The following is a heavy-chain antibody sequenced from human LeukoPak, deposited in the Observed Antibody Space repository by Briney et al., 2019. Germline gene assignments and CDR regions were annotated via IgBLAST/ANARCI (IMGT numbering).Heavy chain of an antibody. CDR1: GLTFSNYE. CDR2: INPGGSNR. Sequence: GGSLRLSCAASGLTFSNYEMNWVRQAPGKGLEWVSYINPGGSNRFYAGSVKGRFTISRDDAKKSVYLQMNSLRAEDTAVYYCASSLSSGWGPVDDYWGQGIMVTVSS. D-gene: IGHD6-19*01. V-gene: IGHV3-48*03. CDR3: ASSLSSGWGPVDDY. J-gene: IGHJ4*02.